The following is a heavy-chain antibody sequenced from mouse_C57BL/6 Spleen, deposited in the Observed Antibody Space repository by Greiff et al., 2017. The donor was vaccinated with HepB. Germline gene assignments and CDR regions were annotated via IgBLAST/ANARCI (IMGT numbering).Heavy chain of an antibody. CDR1: GYSFTDYN. J-gene: IGHJ4*01. CDR2: INPNYGTT. D-gene: IGHD1-1*01. CDR3: AREYYGRDYYAMDY. V-gene: IGHV1-39*01. Sequence: EVKVVESGPELVKPGASVKISCKASGYSFTDYNMNWVKQSNGKSLEWIGVINPNYGTTSYNQKFKGKATLTVDQSSSTAYMQLNSLTSEDSAVYYCAREYYGRDYYAMDYWGQGTSVTVSS.